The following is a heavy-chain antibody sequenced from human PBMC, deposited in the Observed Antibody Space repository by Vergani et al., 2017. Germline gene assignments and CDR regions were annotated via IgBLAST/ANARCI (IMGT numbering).Heavy chain of an antibody. J-gene: IGHJ5*02. CDR3: ARDSGQWLVPLWFDP. CDR2: IIPILGTA. CDR1: GGTFSSYA. Sequence: QVQLVQSGAEVKKPGSSVKVSCKASGGTFSSYAISWVRQAPGQGLEWMGRIIPILGTANYAQKFQGRVTMTTDTSTSTAYMELRSLRSDDTAVYYCARDSGQWLVPLWFDPWGQGTLVTVAS. V-gene: IGHV1-69*04. D-gene: IGHD6-19*01.